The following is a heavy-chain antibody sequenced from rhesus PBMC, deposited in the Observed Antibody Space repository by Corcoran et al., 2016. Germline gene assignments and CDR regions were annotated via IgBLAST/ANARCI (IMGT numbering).Heavy chain of an antibody. Sequence: EVQLVESGGGLVQPGGSLRLSCAASGFTFSSYWMYWVRQAPGKGLEWVSRISSSGSSPNYADSVKGRFTISRENAKNSLYLQMNSLRAEDTAVYYCAKGGSSGWYPHYFDYWGQGVLVTVSS. CDR1: GFTFSSYW. V-gene: IGHV3-119*01. J-gene: IGHJ4*01. CDR3: AKGGSSGWYPHYFDY. D-gene: IGHD6-31*01. CDR2: ISSSGSSP.